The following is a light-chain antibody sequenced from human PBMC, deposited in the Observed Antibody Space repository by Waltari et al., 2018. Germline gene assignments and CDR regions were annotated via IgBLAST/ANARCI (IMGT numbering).Light chain of an antibody. CDR3: NSRDSSGNPYV. CDR1: SPRSYY. CDR2: GTN. J-gene: IGLJ1*01. Sequence: SSELTQDPAVSVALGQTVRITCQGDSPRSYYASWYQQKPGQAPVIVISGTNNRPSEIPDRFSGSNSGNTASLTITGTQAEDEADYYCNSRDSSGNPYVFGTGTKVTVL. V-gene: IGLV3-19*01.